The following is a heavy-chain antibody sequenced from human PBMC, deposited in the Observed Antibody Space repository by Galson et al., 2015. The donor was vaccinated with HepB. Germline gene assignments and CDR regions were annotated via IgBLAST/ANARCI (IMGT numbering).Heavy chain of an antibody. D-gene: IGHD6-19*01. CDR3: AKREGYSSGWYFDY. J-gene: IGHJ4*02. Sequence: SLSLSCAASGFTFSSYAMSWVRQAPGKGLEWVSAISGSGGSTYYADSVKGRFTISRDNSKNTLYLQMNSLRAEDTAVYYCAKREGYSSGWYFDYWGQGTLVTVSS. CDR1: GFTFSSYA. V-gene: IGHV3-23*01. CDR2: ISGSGGST.